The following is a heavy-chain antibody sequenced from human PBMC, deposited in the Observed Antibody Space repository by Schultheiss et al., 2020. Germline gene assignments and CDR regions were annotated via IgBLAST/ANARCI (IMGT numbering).Heavy chain of an antibody. J-gene: IGHJ6*02. CDR1: GFTFSNYA. CDR2: ISGNGGST. V-gene: IGHV3-23*01. Sequence: GGSLRLSCAASGFTFSNYAMNWVRQAPGKGLEWVSAISGNGGSTYYADSVKGRFTLSRDNFNNTLYLQMNGLRAEDTAVYYCAKARSPAVRGLIIHYYYYGLDVWGQGTTVTVSS. D-gene: IGHD3-10*01. CDR3: AKARSPAVRGLIIHYYYYGLDV.